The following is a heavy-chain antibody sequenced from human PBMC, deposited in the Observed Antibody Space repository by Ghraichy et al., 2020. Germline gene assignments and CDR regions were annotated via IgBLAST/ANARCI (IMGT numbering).Heavy chain of an antibody. J-gene: IGHJ6*03. CDR1: GFTFSSYS. CDR2: ISSSSSTI. Sequence: GESLNISCAASGFTFSSYSMNWVRQAPGKGLEWVSYISSSSSTIYYTDSVKGRFTISRDNAKNSLYLQMNSLRDEDTAVYYCARGLRFGELFSDYYYYYMDVWGKGTTVTVSS. V-gene: IGHV3-48*02. CDR3: ARGLRFGELFSDYYYYYMDV. D-gene: IGHD3-10*01.